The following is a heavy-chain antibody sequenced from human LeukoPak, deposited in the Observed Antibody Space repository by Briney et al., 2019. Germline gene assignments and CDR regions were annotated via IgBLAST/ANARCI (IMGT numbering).Heavy chain of an antibody. D-gene: IGHD3-16*02. Sequence: ASVKVSCKASGYTFTGYYMHWVRQAPGQGLEWMGWINPNSGGTNYAQKFQGRVTMTRDTSISTAYMELSRLRSDDTAVYYCAREVYDYVWGSYRYLDIWGQGTMVTVSS. CDR1: GYTFTGYY. CDR3: AREVYDYVWGSYRYLDI. J-gene: IGHJ3*02. V-gene: IGHV1-2*02. CDR2: INPNSGGT.